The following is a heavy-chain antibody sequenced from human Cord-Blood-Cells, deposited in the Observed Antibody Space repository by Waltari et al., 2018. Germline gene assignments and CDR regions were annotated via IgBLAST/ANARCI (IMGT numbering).Heavy chain of an antibody. V-gene: IGHV4-39*07. CDR2: IYYSGST. CDR3: ARRTYSSGWYDY. CDR1: GASISSSSYY. J-gene: IGHJ4*02. Sequence: QLQLQESGPGLVKPSETLSLTCTVSGASISSSSYYWGWFRQPPGKGLEWIGSIYYSGSTYYNPSLKSRVIISVDTSKNQFSLKLSSVTAADTAVYYCARRTYSSGWYDYWGQGTLVTVSS. D-gene: IGHD6-19*01.